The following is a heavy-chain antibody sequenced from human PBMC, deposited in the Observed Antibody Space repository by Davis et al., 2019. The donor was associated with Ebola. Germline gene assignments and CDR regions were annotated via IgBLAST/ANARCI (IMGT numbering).Heavy chain of an antibody. CDR2: IYYSGST. Sequence: SETLSLTCTVSGGSISSGGYYWSWIRQHPGKGLEWIGYIYYSGSTYYNPSLKSRFTISVDTSNNQFSLKLSSVTAADTAVYYCARGVVGATPFNYWGQGTLVTVSS. V-gene: IGHV4-31*03. CDR1: GGSISSGGYY. CDR3: ARGVVGATPFNY. J-gene: IGHJ4*02. D-gene: IGHD1-26*01.